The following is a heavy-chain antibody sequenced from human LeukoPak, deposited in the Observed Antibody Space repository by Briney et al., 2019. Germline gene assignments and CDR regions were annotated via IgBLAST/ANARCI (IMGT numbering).Heavy chain of an antibody. CDR1: GFAFSSYA. V-gene: IGHV3-23*01. D-gene: IGHD5-12*01. J-gene: IGHJ5*02. Sequence: GGSLRLSCAASGFAFSSYAMSWVRQAPGKGLEWVSGISVSGGSAYYADSVKGRFTISRGNSKNTLYLQMNSLRAEDTAVYYCAKDLFVDIVATFDPWGQGTLVTVSS. CDR3: AKDLFVDIVATFDP. CDR2: ISVSGGSA.